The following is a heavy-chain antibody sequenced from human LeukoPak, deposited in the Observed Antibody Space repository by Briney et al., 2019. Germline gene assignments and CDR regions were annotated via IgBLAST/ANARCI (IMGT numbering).Heavy chain of an antibody. Sequence: ASVKVSCKASGYTFTSYAMHWVRQAPGQRLEWMGWINAGNGNTKYSQKFQGRVTITRDTSASTAYMELSSLRSEDTAVYYRARASRYCSGGSCYFLPFDYWGQGTLVTVSS. CDR3: ARASRYCSGGSCYFLPFDY. CDR2: INAGNGNT. D-gene: IGHD2-15*01. J-gene: IGHJ4*02. V-gene: IGHV1-3*01. CDR1: GYTFTSYA.